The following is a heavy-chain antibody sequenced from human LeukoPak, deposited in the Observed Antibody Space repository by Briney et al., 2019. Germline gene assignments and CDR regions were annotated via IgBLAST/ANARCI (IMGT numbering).Heavy chain of an antibody. D-gene: IGHD6-13*01. CDR1: GVSLSRSRYF. CDR2: VYYSGSP. J-gene: IGHJ3*02. Sequence: SETLSLTCTVSGVSLSRSRYFWGWIRQPPGRGLEWIASVYYSGSPYFNPSLKSRVTISADTSKNQSSLKLNSVNAADTAVYYCATSSSGSWSENAFDIWGQGTMVTASS. CDR3: ATSSSGSWSENAFDI. V-gene: IGHV4-39*01.